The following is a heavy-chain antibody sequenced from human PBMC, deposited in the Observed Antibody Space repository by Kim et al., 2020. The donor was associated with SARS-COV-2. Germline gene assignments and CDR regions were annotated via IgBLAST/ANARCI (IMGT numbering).Heavy chain of an antibody. CDR1: GFTFSSYA. CDR2: ISSSGGST. CDR3: AKASTYYFDSSGYYIDY. V-gene: IGHV3-23*01. J-gene: IGHJ4*02. Sequence: GGSLRLSCAASGFTFSSYAMSWVRQAPGKGLEWVSAISSSGGSTYYADSVKGRFTISRDNSKNTLYLQMNSLRAEDTAVYYCAKASTYYFDSSGYYIDYWGQGTLVTVSS. D-gene: IGHD3-22*01.